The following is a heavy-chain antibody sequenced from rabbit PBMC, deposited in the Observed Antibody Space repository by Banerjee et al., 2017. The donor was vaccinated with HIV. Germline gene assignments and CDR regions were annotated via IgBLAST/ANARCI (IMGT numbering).Heavy chain of an antibody. CDR2: IYTGDGST. V-gene: IGHV1S47*01. D-gene: IGHD2-1*01. Sequence: QEQLVESGGGLVQPEGSLTLTCTASGFSFSSYWMCWVRQAPGKGLEWIGCIYTGDGSTYYASWVNGRFTLSRENNQNTVSLQMTSLTAADTATYFCARDRTIADDYGDLNFNLWGQGTLVTVS. J-gene: IGHJ4*01. CDR3: ARDRTIADDYGDLNFNL. CDR1: GFSFSSYW.